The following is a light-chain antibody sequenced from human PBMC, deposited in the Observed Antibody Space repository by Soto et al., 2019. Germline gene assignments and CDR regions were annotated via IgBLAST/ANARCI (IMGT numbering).Light chain of an antibody. CDR1: QSISIY. V-gene: IGKV1-39*01. Sequence: DIQMTQSPSSLSASVGDLVTINFRTSQSISIYLNWYQQIPGKAPKLLIYASSNLHTGVPSRFSGSGSGTEFTLTISSLQPDDFATYYCQHYNSYSEAFGQGTKVDIK. J-gene: IGKJ1*01. CDR3: QHYNSYSEA. CDR2: ASS.